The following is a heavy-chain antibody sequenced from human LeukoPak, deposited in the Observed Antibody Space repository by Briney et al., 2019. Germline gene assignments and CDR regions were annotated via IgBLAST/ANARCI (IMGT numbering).Heavy chain of an antibody. CDR1: GYTFTSYG. CDR3: ARATHYCYSYYMDV. CDR2: ISAYNGNT. Sequence: ASVKVSCKASGYTFTSYGISWVRQAPGQGLEWMGWISAYNGNTNYAQKLQGRVTMTTDTSTSAAYMELRSLRSDDTAVYYCARATHYCYSYYMDVWGKGTTVTVSS. J-gene: IGHJ6*03. V-gene: IGHV1-18*01.